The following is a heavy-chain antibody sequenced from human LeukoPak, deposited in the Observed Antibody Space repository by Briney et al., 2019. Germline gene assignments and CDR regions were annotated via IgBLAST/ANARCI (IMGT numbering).Heavy chain of an antibody. CDR3: ARVYAMVRGVIDL. Sequence: ASVKVSCKASGYTFTSYDINWVRQATGQGLEWMGWVDPNSGNTGYAQKFQGRVTMTRNTSISTAYMELSSLRSEDTAVYYCARVYAMVRGVIDLWGQGTLVTVSS. J-gene: IGHJ5*02. CDR2: VDPNSGNT. CDR1: GYTFTSYD. D-gene: IGHD3-10*01. V-gene: IGHV1-8*01.